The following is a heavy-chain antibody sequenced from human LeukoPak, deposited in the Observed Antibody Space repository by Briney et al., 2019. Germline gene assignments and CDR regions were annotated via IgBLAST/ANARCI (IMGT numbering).Heavy chain of an antibody. V-gene: IGHV4-38-2*02. D-gene: IGHD3-22*01. CDR2: IYHSGST. CDR1: GYSISSGYY. Sequence: SETLSLTCTVSGYSISSGYYWGWIRQPPGKGLEWIGSIYHSGSTYYNPSLKSRVTISVDTSKNQFSLKLSSVTAADTAVYYCARSHDSSGYYFNFDYWGQGTLVTVSS. J-gene: IGHJ4*02. CDR3: ARSHDSSGYYFNFDY.